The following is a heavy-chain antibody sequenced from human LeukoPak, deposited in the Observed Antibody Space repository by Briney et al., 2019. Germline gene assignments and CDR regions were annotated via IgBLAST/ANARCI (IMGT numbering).Heavy chain of an antibody. CDR2: ISRDESNK. D-gene: IGHD3-22*01. CDR3: AKGSDYDSIFFPHALDI. J-gene: IGHJ3*02. V-gene: IGHV3-30*18. CDR1: GFTFSSYG. Sequence: GGSLRLPCAASGFTFSSYGMHWVRQAPGKGLEWVAVISRDESNKYYADSVKCRFTISRDNSKNTLFLQMNSLRAEDTAVFYCAKGSDYDSIFFPHALDIWGQGTMVTVSS.